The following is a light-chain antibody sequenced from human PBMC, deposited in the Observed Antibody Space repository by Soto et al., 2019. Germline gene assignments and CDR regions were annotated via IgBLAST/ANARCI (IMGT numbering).Light chain of an antibody. CDR2: DAS. CDR1: QGISSA. J-gene: IGKJ5*01. V-gene: IGKV1-13*02. Sequence: AIQLTQSPSSLSASVGDRVTITCRASQGISSALAWYQQKPGKAPKLLIYDASSLESGVPSRFSGSGSGTDFTLTIRSLQPEDFATYYCQQFNSYLHTFGQGTRLEIK. CDR3: QQFNSYLHT.